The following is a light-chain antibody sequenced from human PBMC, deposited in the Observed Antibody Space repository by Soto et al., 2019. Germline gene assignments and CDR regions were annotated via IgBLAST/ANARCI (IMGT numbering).Light chain of an antibody. Sequence: DIQMTQSPSTLSASVGDRVTITCRASQSISSWLAWYQQKPGKAPKLLIYKASTLESGVPSNFSGSGSGTEFTLPISSLQPEDFATYYCQQYNSYPWTFGQGTKVDVK. CDR1: QSISSW. CDR2: KAS. J-gene: IGKJ1*01. V-gene: IGKV1-5*03. CDR3: QQYNSYPWT.